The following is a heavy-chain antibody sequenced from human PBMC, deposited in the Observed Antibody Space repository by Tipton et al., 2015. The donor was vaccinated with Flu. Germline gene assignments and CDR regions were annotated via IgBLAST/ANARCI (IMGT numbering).Heavy chain of an antibody. J-gene: IGHJ4*02. CDR1: GGSFSGYY. Sequence: SLTCAVYGGSFSGYYWSWIRQPPGKGLEWIGEINHSGSTNYNPSLKSRVTISVDTSKNQFSLKLSSVTAADTAVYYCARSMVRGVIRRFDYWGQGALVTVSS. CDR3: ARSMVRGVIRRFDY. D-gene: IGHD3-10*01. V-gene: IGHV4-34*01. CDR2: INHSGST.